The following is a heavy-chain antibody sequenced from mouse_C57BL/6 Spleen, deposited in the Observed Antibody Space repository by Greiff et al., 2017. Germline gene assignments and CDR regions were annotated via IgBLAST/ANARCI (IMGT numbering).Heavy chain of an antibody. CDR2: IDPENGDT. J-gene: IGHJ3*01. CDR1: GFNIKDDY. CDR3: TSRIDVWFAY. V-gene: IGHV14-4*01. Sequence: EVQLQQSGAELVRPGASVTLSCTASGFNIKDDYMHWVKQRPEQGLEWIGWIDPENGDTEYASKFQGKATITADTSSNTAYLQLSSLTSEDTAVXYCTSRIDVWFAYWGQGTLVTVSA.